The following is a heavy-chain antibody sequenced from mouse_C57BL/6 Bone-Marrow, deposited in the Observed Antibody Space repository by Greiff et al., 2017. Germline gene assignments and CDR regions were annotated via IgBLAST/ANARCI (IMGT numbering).Heavy chain of an antibody. CDR1: GFNIKDDY. CDR3: TIALSTWFAY. Sequence: VQLQQSGAELVRPGASVKLSCTASGFNIKDDYMDWVKQSPEQGLEWIGRIDPENGDTEYASKFQGKATITADTSSNTAYLQLSSLTSEDTAVYYCTIALSTWFAYWGQGTLVTVSA. CDR2: IDPENGDT. J-gene: IGHJ3*01. D-gene: IGHD1-1*01. V-gene: IGHV14-4*01.